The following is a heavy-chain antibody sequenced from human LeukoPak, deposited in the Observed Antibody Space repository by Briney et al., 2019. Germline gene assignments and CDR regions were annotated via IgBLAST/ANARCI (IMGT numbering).Heavy chain of an antibody. CDR1: GFTFSSYG. CDR2: IWYDGSNK. Sequence: GGSLRLSCAASGFTFSSYGMHWVRQAPGKGLEWVAVIWYDGSNKYYADSVKGRFTISRDNSKNTLYLQMNSLRAEDTAVYYCARGRVVVAAIQVRAFGSGYYLDYWGQGTLVTVSS. V-gene: IGHV3-33*01. J-gene: IGHJ4*02. D-gene: IGHD2-15*01. CDR3: ARGRVVVAAIQVRAFGSGYYLDY.